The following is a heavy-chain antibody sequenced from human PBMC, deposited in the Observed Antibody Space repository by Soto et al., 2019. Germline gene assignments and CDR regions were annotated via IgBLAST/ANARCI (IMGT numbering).Heavy chain of an antibody. J-gene: IGHJ4*02. V-gene: IGHV1-3*01. CDR3: AGEQRTHNYYDSSGYVY. D-gene: IGHD3-22*01. CDR2: INAGNGNT. CDR1: GYTFTSHA. Sequence: ASVKVSCKASGYTFTSHAMNWVRQAPGQRLEWMGWINAGNGNTKYSQKFQGRVTITRDTSASTAYMELSSLRSEDTAVYYCAGEQRTHNYYDSSGYVYWRQGTLVIVSS.